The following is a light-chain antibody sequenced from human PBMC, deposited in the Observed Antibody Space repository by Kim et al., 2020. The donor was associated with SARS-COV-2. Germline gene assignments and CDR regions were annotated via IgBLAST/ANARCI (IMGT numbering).Light chain of an antibody. J-gene: IGKJ1*01. CDR3: RKYNDGETWK. V-gene: IGKV3-15*01. Sequence: EIAVTQSPATLSVSPGESATLSCRTSENVYSKVAWYQQKGGQAPRLLVHGASTRATGIPARFSGSGFGTELTLTVSRLQPEDVGIFYCRKYNDGETWKFGEGT. CDR1: ENVYSK. CDR2: GAS.